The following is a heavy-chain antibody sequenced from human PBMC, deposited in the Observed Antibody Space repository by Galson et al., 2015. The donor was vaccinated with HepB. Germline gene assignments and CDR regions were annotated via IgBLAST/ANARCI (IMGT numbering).Heavy chain of an antibody. V-gene: IGHV3-53*04. CDR2: IYSGGST. D-gene: IGHD7-27*01. CDR1: GFTVSSNY. CDR3: AREGLEANWGSRYGMDV. J-gene: IGHJ6*02. Sequence: SLRLSCAASGFTVSSNYMSWVRQAPGKGLEWVSVIYSGGSTYNADSVKGRFTIARHNSKNTLYLQMNSLRAEDTAVYYCAREGLEANWGSRYGMDVWGQGTTVTVSS.